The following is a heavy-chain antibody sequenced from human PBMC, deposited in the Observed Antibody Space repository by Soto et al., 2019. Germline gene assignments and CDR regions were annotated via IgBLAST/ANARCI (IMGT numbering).Heavy chain of an antibody. CDR1: EFSLSDLW. J-gene: IGHJ5*02. CDR3: ASGYSYAFHP. D-gene: IGHD1-1*01. V-gene: IGHV3-74*01. CDR2: IKPDGSYT. Sequence: GGSLRLSCTASEFSLSDLWMHWVRQAPGKGLVWVSEIKPDGSYTTYADSVKGRFTISRDNAKNFLYLQMHSLGDEDTAVYYCASGYSYAFHPWGPGTLVTVSS.